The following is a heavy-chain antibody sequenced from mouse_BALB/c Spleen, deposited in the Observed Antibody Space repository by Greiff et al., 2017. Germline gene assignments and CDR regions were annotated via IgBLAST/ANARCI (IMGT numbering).Heavy chain of an antibody. CDR3: HSSYGNYAFDV. Sequence: DVQLQESGAELVKPGASVKLSCTASGFNIKDTYMHWVKQRPEQGLEWIGRIDPANGNTKYDPKFQGKATITADTSSNTAYLQLSSLTSEDTAVYYCHSSYGNYAFDVWGAGTTVTVSS. V-gene: IGHV14-3*02. CDR2: IDPANGNT. CDR1: GFNIKDTY. D-gene: IGHD2-1*01. J-gene: IGHJ1*01.